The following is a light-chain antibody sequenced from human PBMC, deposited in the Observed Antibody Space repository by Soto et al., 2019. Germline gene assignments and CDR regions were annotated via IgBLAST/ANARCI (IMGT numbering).Light chain of an antibody. CDR1: QSVSSSY. V-gene: IGKV3-20*01. CDR2: GAS. J-gene: IGKJ2*01. Sequence: EIVLTQSPGTLSLSPGERATLSCRASQSVSSSYLAWYQQKPGQAPRLLIYGASSRATGIPDRFSGSGSGTDFTLTISRLEPEDFAVYYCQQYGSSPPDTLGQGTQLEIK. CDR3: QQYGSSPPDT.